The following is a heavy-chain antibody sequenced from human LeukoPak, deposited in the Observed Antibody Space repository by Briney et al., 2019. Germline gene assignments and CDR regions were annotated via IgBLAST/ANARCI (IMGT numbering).Heavy chain of an antibody. J-gene: IGHJ3*02. CDR1: GYSVSRNSAA. D-gene: IGHD6-19*01. Sequence: LSQTLSLTCAISGYSVSRNSAAWNGIRQSPSRGLEWLGRTYYRSKWYNDYAVSVKSRITIKPDTSKNQFSLKLSSVTAADTAVYYCARGPSQWLVRDDAFDIWGQGTMVTVSS. V-gene: IGHV6-1*01. CDR2: TYYRSKWYN. CDR3: ARGPSQWLVRDDAFDI.